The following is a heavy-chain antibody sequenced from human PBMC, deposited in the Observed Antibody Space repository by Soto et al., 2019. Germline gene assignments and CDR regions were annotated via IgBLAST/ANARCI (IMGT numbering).Heavy chain of an antibody. D-gene: IGHD1-26*01. CDR3: ARGGATRGYYYYYGMDV. Sequence: GGSLRLSCAASGFTFSSYAMHWVRQAPGKGLEWVAVISYDGSNKYYADSVKGRFTISRDNSKNTLYLQMNSLRAEDTAVYYCARGGATRGYYYYYGMDVWGQGTKVTVSS. V-gene: IGHV3-30-3*01. CDR1: GFTFSSYA. J-gene: IGHJ6*02. CDR2: ISYDGSNK.